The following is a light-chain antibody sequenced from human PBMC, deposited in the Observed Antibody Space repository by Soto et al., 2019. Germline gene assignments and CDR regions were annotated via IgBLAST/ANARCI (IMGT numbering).Light chain of an antibody. CDR2: DNS. CDR3: QSYDSSLSAYV. Sequence: QSVLTQPPSVSGAPGQRVTIYCTGSSSNIGTVYDVHWYQQLPGTAPKLLIYDNSHRPSGVPDRFSGSKSGTSASLAITGLQAEDEADYYCQSYDSSLSAYVFGTGTKGTLL. V-gene: IGLV1-40*01. CDR1: SSNIGTVYD. J-gene: IGLJ1*01.